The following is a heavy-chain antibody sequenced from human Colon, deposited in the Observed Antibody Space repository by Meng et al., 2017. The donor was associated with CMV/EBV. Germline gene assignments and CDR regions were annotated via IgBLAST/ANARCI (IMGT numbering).Heavy chain of an antibody. CDR3: ARVTVEGDLIVPAAPGAFNL. CDR1: GDSFNSHT. Sequence: SVKVSCKASGDSFNSHTFTWVRQAPGQGLEWMGRTIPYLDITSYAQKFQDRVTITADKSTKTVYMELSSLTSEDTAVFYCARVTVEGDLIVPAAPGAFNLWGQGTMVTVSS. V-gene: IGHV1-69*02. J-gene: IGHJ3*01. CDR2: TIPYLDIT. D-gene: IGHD2-2*01.